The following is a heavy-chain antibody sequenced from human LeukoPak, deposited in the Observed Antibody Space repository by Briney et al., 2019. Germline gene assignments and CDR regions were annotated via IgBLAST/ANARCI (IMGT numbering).Heavy chain of an antibody. CDR3: ASLACSGGSCYSDAFDT. CDR1: GFTFSSYA. J-gene: IGHJ3*02. V-gene: IGHV3-23*01. Sequence: PGGSLRLSCAASGFTFSSYAMSWVRQAPGKGLEWVSAISGSGGSTYYADSVKGRFTISRDNSKNTLYLQMNSLRAEDTAVYYCASLACSGGSCYSDAFDTWGQGTMVTVSS. CDR2: ISGSGGST. D-gene: IGHD2-15*01.